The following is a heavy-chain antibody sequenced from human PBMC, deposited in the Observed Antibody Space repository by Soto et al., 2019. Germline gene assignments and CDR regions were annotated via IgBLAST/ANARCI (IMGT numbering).Heavy chain of an antibody. Sequence: GRVSSYATSWARQSHGQGLEWMGGIIPIFGTANYAQKFQGRVTITADESTSTAYMELSSLRSEDTAVYYCARSGRVDYYYYYGIDVWGQGTTLTVSS. V-gene: IGHV1-69*01. CDR2: IIPIFGTA. CDR3: ARSGRVDYYYYYGIDV. D-gene: IGHD1-1*01. J-gene: IGHJ6*02. CDR1: GRVSSYA.